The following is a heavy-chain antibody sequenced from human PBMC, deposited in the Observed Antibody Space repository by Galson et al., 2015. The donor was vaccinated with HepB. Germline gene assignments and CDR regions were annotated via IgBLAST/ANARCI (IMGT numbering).Heavy chain of an antibody. D-gene: IGHD3-10*01. CDR1: GYNFNNYG. J-gene: IGHJ6*02. Sequence: SVKVSCKASGYNFNNYGLIWVRQAPGQGLERLGWINAYSGNTVYAQKIQGRVTMTTDTSTSTVYMEVRSLRSDDTGIYYCATSTGSPNYFAMDVWGQGTTVSVSS. CDR3: ATSTGSPNYFAMDV. CDR2: INAYSGNT. V-gene: IGHV1-18*01.